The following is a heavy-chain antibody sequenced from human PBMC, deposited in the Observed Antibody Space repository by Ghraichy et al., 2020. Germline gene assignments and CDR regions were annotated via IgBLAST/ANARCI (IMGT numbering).Heavy chain of an antibody. J-gene: IGHJ5*01. D-gene: IGHD4-11*01. Sequence: GGSLRLSCAASGFTFSNYAMTWVRQAPGKGLEWVSAISGSAGSTYYADSVKGRFTISRDNSKNMLYLQMNSLRAADTALYYCATTGSYSPGSWGHGTLVTIS. CDR2: ISGSAGST. V-gene: IGHV3-23*01. CDR3: ATTGSYSPGS. CDR1: GFTFSNYA.